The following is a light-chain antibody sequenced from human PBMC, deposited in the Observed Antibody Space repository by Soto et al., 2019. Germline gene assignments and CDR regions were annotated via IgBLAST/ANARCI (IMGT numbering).Light chain of an antibody. CDR3: CSYAGSSTWV. J-gene: IGLJ3*02. Sequence: QSALTQPASVSGSPGQSITISCTGTSSDVGSYNLVSWYQQHPGKAPKHMIYEGSKRPSGVSNRFSGSKSGNTAPLTISWLQAEDGAEYYCCSYAGSSTWVFGGGTKVTVL. V-gene: IGLV2-23*01. CDR1: SSDVGSYNL. CDR2: EGS.